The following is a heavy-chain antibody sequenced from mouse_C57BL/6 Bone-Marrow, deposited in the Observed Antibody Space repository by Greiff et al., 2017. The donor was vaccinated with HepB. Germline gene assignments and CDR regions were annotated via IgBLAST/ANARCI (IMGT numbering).Heavy chain of an antibody. D-gene: IGHD1-1*01. J-gene: IGHJ3*01. CDR2: INPGSGYT. V-gene: IGHV1-7*01. CDR3: ARDYGSYGFSY. Sequence: VQLQQSGAELAKPGASVRLSCKASGYTFTTYWIHWVKQRPGQGLDWIGYINPGSGYTKYNQKFKDKATLTADKSSSTAYMQLSSLTYEDSAVYFCARDYGSYGFSYWGQGTLVTVSA. CDR1: GYTFTTYW.